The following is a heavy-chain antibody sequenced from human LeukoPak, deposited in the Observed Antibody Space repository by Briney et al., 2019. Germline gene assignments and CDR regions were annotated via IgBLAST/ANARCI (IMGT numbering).Heavy chain of an antibody. J-gene: IGHJ3*02. Sequence: SETLSLTCTVSGGSISSSSYYWGWIRQPPGKGLEWIGSIYYSGSTYYNPSLKSRVTISVDTSKNQFSLKLSSVTAADTAVYYCARDRYCSGGSCYWSLGQDAFDIWGQGTMVTVSS. CDR1: GGSISSSSYY. CDR2: IYYSGST. V-gene: IGHV4-39*07. CDR3: ARDRYCSGGSCYWSLGQDAFDI. D-gene: IGHD2-15*01.